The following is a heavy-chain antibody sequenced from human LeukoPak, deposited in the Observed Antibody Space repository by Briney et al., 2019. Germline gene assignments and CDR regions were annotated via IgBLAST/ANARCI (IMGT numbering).Heavy chain of an antibody. Sequence: PGGSLRLSCAASGFTFSDFDLNWVRQAPGKGLEWVSYISGSSRTTYYTDSVKGRFTISRDNAKNSLYPQMNSLRAEDTAVYYCARPTTSGLYSHWGQGTMVTVSS. CDR1: GFTFSDFD. CDR2: ISGSSRTT. V-gene: IGHV3-48*01. D-gene: IGHD6-19*01. J-gene: IGHJ3*01. CDR3: ARPTTSGLYSH.